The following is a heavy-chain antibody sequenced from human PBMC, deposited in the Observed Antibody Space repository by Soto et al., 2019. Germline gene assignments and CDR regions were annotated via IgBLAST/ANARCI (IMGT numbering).Heavy chain of an antibody. D-gene: IGHD3-22*01. Sequence: PVESLKISCRGSGYSFAGYWIVWVRQMPGKGLEWMGIIYPGDSDTRYSPSFQGQVTISADKSISTAYLQWSSLKASDTAMYYCARQALYYDSSGYLAYWGQGTLVTVSS. CDR2: IYPGDSDT. V-gene: IGHV5-51*01. CDR3: ARQALYYDSSGYLAY. CDR1: GYSFAGYW. J-gene: IGHJ4*02.